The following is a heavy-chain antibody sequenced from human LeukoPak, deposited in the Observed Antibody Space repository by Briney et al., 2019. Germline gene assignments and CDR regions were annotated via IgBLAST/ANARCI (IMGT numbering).Heavy chain of an antibody. CDR1: GFTFSNAW. CDR2: IKSKTDGGTT. J-gene: IGHJ4*02. Sequence: PGGSLRLSCAASGFTFSNAWMSWVRQAPGKGLEWVGRIKSKTDGGTTDYAAPVKGRFTISRDDSKNTLYLQMNSLKTEDTAVYYCTTDAFEVGATDYWGQGTLVTVSS. V-gene: IGHV3-15*01. D-gene: IGHD1-26*01. CDR3: TTDAFEVGATDY.